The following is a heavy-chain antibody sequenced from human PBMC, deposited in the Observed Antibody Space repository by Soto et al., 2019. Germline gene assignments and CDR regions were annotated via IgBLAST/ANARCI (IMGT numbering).Heavy chain of an antibody. CDR1: GFTFNTW. V-gene: IGHV3-74*01. D-gene: IGHD2-21*02. Sequence: LRLSCAASGFTFNTWMHWVRQAPGEGLVWVSSIDSDGSITSYADSVKGRFTISRDNAKNTLYLQMNSLRAEGTAVYYCATLGLQQAFWGQGTLVTVSS. J-gene: IGHJ4*02. CDR2: IDSDGSIT. CDR3: ATLGLQQAF.